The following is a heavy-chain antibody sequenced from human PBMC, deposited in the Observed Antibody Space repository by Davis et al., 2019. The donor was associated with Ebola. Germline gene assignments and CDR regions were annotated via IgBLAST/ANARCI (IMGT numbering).Heavy chain of an antibody. J-gene: IGHJ4*02. Sequence: AASVKVSCKAFGYAFTSYGIGWVRQAPGQGLEWMGWISAYNGNTNYAQKLQGRVTMTTDTSTSTAYMELRSLRSDDTAVYYCAKDFFGWAVAGTYGVDYWGQGTLVTVSS. CDR1: GYAFTSYG. V-gene: IGHV1-18*04. CDR2: ISAYNGNT. CDR3: AKDFFGWAVAGTYGVDY. D-gene: IGHD6-19*01.